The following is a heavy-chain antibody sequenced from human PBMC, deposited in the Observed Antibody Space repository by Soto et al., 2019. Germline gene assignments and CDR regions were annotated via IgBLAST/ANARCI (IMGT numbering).Heavy chain of an antibody. CDR2: IYHSGST. CDR3: ASGRRDYYDSSGYSYGMDV. V-gene: IGHV4-4*02. J-gene: IGHJ6*02. D-gene: IGHD3-22*01. Sequence: KTXETLSLTCAVAGGSISSSNWWSWVRQPPGKGLEWIGEIYHSGSTNYNPSLKSRVTISVDKSKNQFSLKLSSVTAADTAVYYCASGRRDYYDSSGYSYGMDVWGQGTTVTVSS. CDR1: GGSISSSNW.